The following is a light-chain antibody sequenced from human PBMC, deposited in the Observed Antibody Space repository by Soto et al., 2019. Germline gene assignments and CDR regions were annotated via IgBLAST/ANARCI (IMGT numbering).Light chain of an antibody. J-gene: IGKJ2*01. Sequence: DIQMTQSPATLSASVGDRVTITCRASQTINSWLAWYQQKPGEAPKPLIYKASSLESGVPSRFSGSGSGTEFTLTISCLQPDDFATYYCQQYNSYSEYTFGQGTKLEIK. CDR1: QTINSW. CDR3: QQYNSYSEYT. CDR2: KAS. V-gene: IGKV1-5*03.